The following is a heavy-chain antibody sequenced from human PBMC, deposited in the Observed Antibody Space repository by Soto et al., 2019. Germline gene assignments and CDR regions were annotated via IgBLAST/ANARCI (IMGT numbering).Heavy chain of an antibody. Sequence: PGGSLRLSCAASGFTFSSYEMNWVRQAPGKGLEWVSYISSSGSTIYYADSVKGRFTISRDNAKNSLYLQMNSLRAEDTAVYYCARDSTEAFDIWGQGTMVTVSS. J-gene: IGHJ3*02. CDR2: ISSSGSTI. V-gene: IGHV3-48*03. CDR3: ARDSTEAFDI. D-gene: IGHD2-2*01. CDR1: GFTFSSYE.